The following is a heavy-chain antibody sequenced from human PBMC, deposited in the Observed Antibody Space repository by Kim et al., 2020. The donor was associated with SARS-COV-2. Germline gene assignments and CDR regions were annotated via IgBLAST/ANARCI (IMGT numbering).Heavy chain of an antibody. CDR2: INHSGST. J-gene: IGHJ4*02. CDR3: ARVGLPWYSSSWPPPAS. CDR1: GGSFSGYY. V-gene: IGHV4-34*01. Sequence: SETLSLTCAVYGGSFSGYYWSWIRQPPGKGLEWIGEINHSGSTNYNPSLKSRVTISVDTSKNQFSLKLSSVTAADTAVYYCARVGLPWYSSSWPPPASWGQGTLVTVSS. D-gene: IGHD6-13*01.